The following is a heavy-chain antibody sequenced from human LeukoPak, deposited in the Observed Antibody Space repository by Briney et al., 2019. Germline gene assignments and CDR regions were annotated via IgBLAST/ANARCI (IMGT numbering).Heavy chain of an antibody. CDR3: ARGAHSSSWYDNWFDP. V-gene: IGHV1-69*04. Sequence: ASVKVSCKASGGTFSSYAISLVRQAPGQGLEWMGRIIPILGIANYAQKFQGRVTITADKSTSTAYMELSSLRSEDTAVYYCARGAHSSSWYDNWFDPWGQGTLVTVSS. J-gene: IGHJ5*02. CDR1: GGTFSSYA. D-gene: IGHD6-13*01. CDR2: IIPILGIA.